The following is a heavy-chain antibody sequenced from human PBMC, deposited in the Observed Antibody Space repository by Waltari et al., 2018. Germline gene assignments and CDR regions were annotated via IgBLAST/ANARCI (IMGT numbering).Heavy chain of an antibody. V-gene: IGHV6-1*01. CDR2: TYYRSKWFN. CDR1: GDSISSNSVA. J-gene: IGHJ3*02. CDR3: TRGIHSSFDI. Sequence: QVQLQQSGPGLVKPSQTLSLTCAISGDSISSNSVAWNWIRQSPSRGLEWLGRTYYRSKWFNDYAVSMKSRITINPDTSKNQFSLQLSSLTPEDTAVYYCTRGIHSSFDIWGQGTMVTVSS. D-gene: IGHD2-21*01.